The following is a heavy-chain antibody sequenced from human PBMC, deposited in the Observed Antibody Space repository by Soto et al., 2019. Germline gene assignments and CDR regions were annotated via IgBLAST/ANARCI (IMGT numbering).Heavy chain of an antibody. J-gene: IGHJ4*02. D-gene: IGHD3-22*01. CDR2: IYYSGST. V-gene: IGHV4-31*03. Sequence: QVQLQESGPGLVKPSQTLSLTCTVSGGSISSGGYYWSWIRQHPGKGLEWIGYIYYSGSTYYNPSLKSRVTLSVDTSKNQFSLKLSSVTAADTAVYYCARVISYYDTTRVYYFDYWGQGTLVTVSS. CDR1: GGSISSGGYY. CDR3: ARVISYYDTTRVYYFDY.